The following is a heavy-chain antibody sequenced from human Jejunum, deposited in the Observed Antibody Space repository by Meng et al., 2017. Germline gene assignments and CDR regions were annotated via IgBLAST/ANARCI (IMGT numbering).Heavy chain of an antibody. D-gene: IGHD6-13*01. CDR3: ARDDCAATAVWYLDY. CDR1: GFTFSKYG. CDR2: IWFDGSYT. V-gene: IGHV3-33*01. J-gene: IGHJ4*02. Sequence: GGSLRLSCAASGFTFSKYGMHWVRQAPGKGLEWVAVIWFDGSYTYYADSVRGRFTISRDNSKNTLFLQMNSLGAEDTAVYYCARDDCAATAVWYLDYWGQGTLVTVSS.